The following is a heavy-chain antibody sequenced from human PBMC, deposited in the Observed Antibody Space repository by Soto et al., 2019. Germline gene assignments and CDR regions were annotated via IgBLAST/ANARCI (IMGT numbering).Heavy chain of an antibody. CDR1: GFTVRSNY. D-gene: IGHD6-13*01. J-gene: IGHJ6*02. CDR3: ARDNTFRAAAGYYGMDV. V-gene: IGHV3-53*01. CDR2: IYSGGST. Sequence: GGSLRLSCAAAGFTVRSNYMSWVRQAPGKGLEWVSVIYSGGSTYYADSVKGRFTISRDNSKNTLYLQMNSLRAEDTAVYYCARDNTFRAAAGYYGMDVWGQGTTVTSP.